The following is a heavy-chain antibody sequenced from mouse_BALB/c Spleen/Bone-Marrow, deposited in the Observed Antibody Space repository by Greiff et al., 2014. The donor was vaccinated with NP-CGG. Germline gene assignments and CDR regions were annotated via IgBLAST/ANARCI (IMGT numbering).Heavy chain of an antibody. V-gene: IGHV14-3*02. D-gene: IGHD2-14*01. J-gene: IGHJ4*01. CDR3: AQGYDWAMDY. CDR1: DFNIKDTY. CDR2: IDPANGNT. Sequence: VQLQQPGAELVKPGASVKLSCTASDFNIKDTYMHWVKQRPEQGLEWIGRIDPANGNTKYDPKFQGKATITADTSSNTAYLQLNSLTSEDTAVYYCAQGYDWAMDYWGQGTSVTVSS.